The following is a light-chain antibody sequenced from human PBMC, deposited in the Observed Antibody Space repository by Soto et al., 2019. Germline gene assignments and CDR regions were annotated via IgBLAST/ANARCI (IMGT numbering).Light chain of an antibody. V-gene: IGKV1-39*01. Sequence: DIQMTQSPSSLSPSVGDRVTITCRASQSVSTYLNWYQHKPGKAPKLLIYAASRLQSGVPSRFSGSGSGTDFTLTITSLQPEDFATYYCQQSYSNPYTFGQGTNVEIK. CDR2: AAS. J-gene: IGKJ2*01. CDR1: QSVSTY. CDR3: QQSYSNPYT.